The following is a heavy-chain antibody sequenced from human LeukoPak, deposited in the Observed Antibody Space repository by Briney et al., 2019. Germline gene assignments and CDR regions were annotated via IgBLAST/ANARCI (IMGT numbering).Heavy chain of an antibody. CDR2: IYYSGGT. J-gene: IGHJ6*03. CDR1: GGSISSSSYY. CDR3: ARQRWDMLRGVDYYYYMDV. V-gene: IGHV4-39*01. D-gene: IGHD3-10*01. Sequence: PSETLSLTCTVSGGSISSSSYYWGWIRQPPGKGLEWIGSIYYSGGTYYNPSLKSRVTISVDTSKNQFSLKLSSVTAADTAVFYCARQRWDMLRGVDYYYYMDVWGKGTTVTISS.